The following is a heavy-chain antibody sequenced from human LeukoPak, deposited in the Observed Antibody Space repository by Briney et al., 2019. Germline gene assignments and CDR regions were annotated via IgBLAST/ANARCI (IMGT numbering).Heavy chain of an antibody. J-gene: IGHJ3*02. CDR3: ARDSRPGYGGAHDI. V-gene: IGHV3-13*01. D-gene: IGHD5-12*01. CDR1: GFTFSNSD. CDR2: IQTAGDT. Sequence: PGGSLRLSCAASGFTFSNSDMHWVRQVPGKGLEWVALIQTAGDTYYPASAKGRFTISRENAKNSFYLQMNSLRAEDTAVYYCARDSRPGYGGAHDIWGPGTMDTVSS.